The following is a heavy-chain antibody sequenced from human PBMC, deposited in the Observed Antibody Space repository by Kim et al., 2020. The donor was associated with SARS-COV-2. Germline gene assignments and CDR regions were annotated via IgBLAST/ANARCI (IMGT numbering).Heavy chain of an antibody. V-gene: IGHV1-58*01. CDR3: AAIRETGPDY. J-gene: IGHJ4*02. CDR2: NT. Sequence: NTNYAQKFQERVTITRDMSTSTAYMELSSLRSEDTAVYYCAAIRETGPDYWGQGTLVTVSS.